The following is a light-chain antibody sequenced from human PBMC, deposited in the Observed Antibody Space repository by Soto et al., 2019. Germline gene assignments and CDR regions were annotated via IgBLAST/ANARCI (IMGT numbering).Light chain of an antibody. CDR1: QGISSY. CDR2: AAS. J-gene: IGKJ4*01. V-gene: IGKV1-8*01. CDR3: KQYYSYPRT. Sequence: AIRMTQSPSSLSASTGDRVTITCRASQGISSYLVWYQQKPGKAPKLLIYAASTLQSGVPSRFSGSGSGTDFTLTISCLQSEDFATYYCKQYYSYPRTFGGGTKVDIK.